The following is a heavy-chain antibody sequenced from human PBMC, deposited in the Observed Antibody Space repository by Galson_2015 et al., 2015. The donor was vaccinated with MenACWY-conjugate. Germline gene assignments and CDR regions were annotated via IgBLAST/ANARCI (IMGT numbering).Heavy chain of an antibody. CDR2: ISKSGSPI. D-gene: IGHD5-18*01. Sequence: SLRLSCAASGFTFTGYDFNWVRQAPGKGLEWLSYISKSGSPIYYADSVKGRFAISRDNIKKSLFLEMSSLRAGDTGVYYCARVGTWIHQYFYYMDVWGKGTTVTVSS. V-gene: IGHV3-48*03. CDR1: GFTFTGYD. J-gene: IGHJ6*03. CDR3: ARVGTWIHQYFYYMDV.